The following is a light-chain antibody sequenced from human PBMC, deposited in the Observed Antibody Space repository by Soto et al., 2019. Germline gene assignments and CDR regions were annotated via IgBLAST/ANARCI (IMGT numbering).Light chain of an antibody. CDR1: QSVSSSY. Sequence: EIVLTQSPGTLSLSPGERATLSCRASQSVSSSYLAWYQQKPGQAPRLLIYDASNRAAGIPARFSGSGSGTDFTLTISRLEPEDFAVYYCQQRSNWPLTFGQGTKVDIK. CDR2: DAS. CDR3: QQRSNWPLT. J-gene: IGKJ4*01. V-gene: IGKV3D-20*02.